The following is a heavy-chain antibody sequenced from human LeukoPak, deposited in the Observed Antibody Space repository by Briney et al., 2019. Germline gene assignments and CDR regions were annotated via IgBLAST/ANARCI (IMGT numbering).Heavy chain of an antibody. J-gene: IGHJ3*02. D-gene: IGHD3-22*01. CDR1: GYTLTELS. CDR2: FDPEDGET. Sequence: ASVKVSCKVSGYTLTELSMHWLRQAPGKGLEWMEGFDPEDGETIYAQKFQGRVTMTEDTSTDTAYMELSSLRSEDTAVYYCATFSITMIVVVITGAFDIWGQGTMVTVSS. V-gene: IGHV1-24*01. CDR3: ATFSITMIVVVITGAFDI.